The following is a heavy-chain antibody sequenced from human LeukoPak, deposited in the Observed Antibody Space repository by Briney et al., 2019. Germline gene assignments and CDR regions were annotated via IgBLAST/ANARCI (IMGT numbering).Heavy chain of an antibody. CDR2: INAGNGNT. V-gene: IGHV1-3*01. J-gene: IGHJ4*02. Sequence: ASVKVSCKASGYTFTSYSMHWVRQAPGQRLEWMGWINAGNGNTKYPQKFQGRVTITRDTSASTAYMELSSLRSEDTAVYYCARDYYDSSGAITFDYWGQGALVIVSS. D-gene: IGHD3-22*01. CDR3: ARDYYDSSGAITFDY. CDR1: GYTFTSYS.